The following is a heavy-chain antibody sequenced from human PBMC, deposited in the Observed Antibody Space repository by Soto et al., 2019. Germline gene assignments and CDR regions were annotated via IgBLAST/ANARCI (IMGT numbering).Heavy chain of an antibody. D-gene: IGHD4-4*01. V-gene: IGHV1-8*01. CDR1: GYTFTSFD. CDR3: ARGVGTTVTN. J-gene: IGHJ4*02. CDR2: MTPNTGNT. Sequence: GASVKVSCKASGYTFTSFDINWVRQATGQGLEWLGWMTPNTGNTGYAQKFQGRITMTRDTSTSTAYMELNSLTYEDSAVYYCARGVGTTVTNWGQGTLVTVSS.